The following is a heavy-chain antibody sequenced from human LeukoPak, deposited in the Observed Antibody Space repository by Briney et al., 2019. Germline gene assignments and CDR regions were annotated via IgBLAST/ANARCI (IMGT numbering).Heavy chain of an antibody. V-gene: IGHV4-34*01. CDR3: ASPGKGSWDDETYDY. CDR1: GGSFSGYY. Sequence: SETLSLTCAVYGGSFSGYYWSWIRQPPGKGLEWIGEINHSGSTNYNPSLKSRVTISVDTSKNQFSLKLSSVTAADTAVYYCASPGKGSWDDETYDYWGQGTLVTVSS. J-gene: IGHJ4*02. D-gene: IGHD1-1*01. CDR2: INHSGST.